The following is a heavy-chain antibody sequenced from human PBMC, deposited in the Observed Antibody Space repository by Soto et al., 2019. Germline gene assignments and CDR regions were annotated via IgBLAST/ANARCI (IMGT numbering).Heavy chain of an antibody. J-gene: IGHJ6*02. D-gene: IGHD3-3*01. CDR2: ISAYNGNT. V-gene: IGHV1-18*04. Sequence: GASVKVSCKASGYTFTSYGISWVRQAPGQGLEWMGWISAYNGNTNYAQKLQGRVTMTTDTSTSTAYMELRSLRPDDTAVYYCARVEGITIFGYGDYYYGMDVWGQGTTVTVSS. CDR3: ARVEGITIFGYGDYYYGMDV. CDR1: GYTFTSYG.